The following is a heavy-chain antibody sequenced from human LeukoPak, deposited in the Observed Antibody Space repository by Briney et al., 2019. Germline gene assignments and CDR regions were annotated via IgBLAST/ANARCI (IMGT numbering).Heavy chain of an antibody. J-gene: IGHJ3*02. V-gene: IGHV3-30*03. Sequence: PGGSLRLSCAASGFTFSSYGMHWVRQAPGKGLEWVAVIPYDGSNKYYADSVKGRFTISRDNSKNTLYLQMNSLRAEDTAVYYCARELTVTTDAFDIWGQGTMVTVSS. D-gene: IGHD4-17*01. CDR3: ARELTVTTDAFDI. CDR1: GFTFSSYG. CDR2: IPYDGSNK.